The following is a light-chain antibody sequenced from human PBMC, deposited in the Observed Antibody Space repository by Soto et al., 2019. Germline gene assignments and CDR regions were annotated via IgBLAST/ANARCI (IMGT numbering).Light chain of an antibody. V-gene: IGKV3D-15*01. CDR1: QSISRK. CDR2: GAA. CDR3: QEYNKWFPIT. Sequence: EIVLTQSPATLSLSPGERAVLSCRASQSISRKLAWYQQKPSRAPRLLIYGAATRATGIPARCSGSGSGTEFTLTINSLRSEDFAVYYCQEYNKWFPITFGQGTRLEIK. J-gene: IGKJ5*01.